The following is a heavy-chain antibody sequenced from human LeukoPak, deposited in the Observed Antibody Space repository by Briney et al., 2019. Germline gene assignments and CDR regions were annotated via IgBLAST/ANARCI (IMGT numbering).Heavy chain of an antibody. CDR3: AREGSFTSDDVFDN. Sequence: APVKVSCKASGYTFTKHYLHWVRQSPGQGLEWTGIINPSGGGTGYAQKFQGRVTLTRDTSTRTVYMELSSLTSEDTAVYYCAREGSFTSDDVFDNWGQGTVVTVSP. D-gene: IGHD3-16*02. CDR1: GYTFTKHY. J-gene: IGHJ3*02. CDR2: INPSGGGT. V-gene: IGHV1-46*01.